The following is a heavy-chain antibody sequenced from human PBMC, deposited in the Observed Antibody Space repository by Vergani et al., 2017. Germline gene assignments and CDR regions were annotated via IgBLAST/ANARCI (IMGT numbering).Heavy chain of an antibody. V-gene: IGHV1-8*02. CDR2: MNPNSGNT. Sequence: QVPLVQSGAAVKTPGASVKVSCTASGYTFTSYDINWVRQATGQGLEWMGWMNPNSGNTGYAQKFQGRVTMTRKTSISTAHMELSSLRSEDTAVYYCARGSPAAGFDPWGQGTLVTVSS. J-gene: IGHJ5*02. CDR3: ARGSPAAGFDP. D-gene: IGHD2-2*01. CDR1: GYTFTSYD.